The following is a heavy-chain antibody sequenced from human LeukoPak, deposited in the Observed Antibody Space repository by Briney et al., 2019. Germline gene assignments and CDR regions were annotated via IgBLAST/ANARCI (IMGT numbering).Heavy chain of an antibody. D-gene: IGHD5-18*01. V-gene: IGHV3-11*01. J-gene: IGHJ4*02. CDR1: GFTFSDYY. Sequence: PGESLRLSCAASGFTFSDYYXFWIXXAXXXXXXXXXXXSNSGSIIYYADSVKGRFTVSRDNAKDSLYLQMNSLRAEDTAVYYCARAVSADTAMVYFDYWGQGTLVTVSS. CDR3: ARAVSADTAMVYFDY. CDR2: XSNSGSII.